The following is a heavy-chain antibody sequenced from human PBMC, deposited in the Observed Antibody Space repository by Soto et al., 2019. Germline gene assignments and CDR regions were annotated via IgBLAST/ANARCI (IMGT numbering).Heavy chain of an antibody. V-gene: IGHV1-8*02. Sequence: ASVKVSCKASGYTFINFDISWVRQAAGQGLEWLGWMNPGSGKTGYASKFQGRVAMTRDASTGTSHLELSSLTSDDTAVYYCARMASDGTLNWFDPCGQGTLVTVSS. D-gene: IGHD1-26*01. J-gene: IGHJ5*02. CDR1: GYTFINFD. CDR2: MNPGSGKT. CDR3: ARMASDGTLNWFDP.